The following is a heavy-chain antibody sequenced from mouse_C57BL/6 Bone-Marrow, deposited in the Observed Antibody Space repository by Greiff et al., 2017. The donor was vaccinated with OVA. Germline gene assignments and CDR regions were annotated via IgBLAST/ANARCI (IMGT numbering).Heavy chain of an antibody. V-gene: IGHV1-4*01. Sequence: VQLQQSGAELARPGASVKLSCTASGYTFTSYTMHWVKQRPGQGLEWIGYINPSSGYTKYNQKFKDKATLTADKSSSTAYMQLSSLTSEDSAVYYSALGEADSSRAMDYWGQGTSVTVSS. D-gene: IGHD3-2*02. CDR1: GYTFTSYT. CDR2: INPSSGYT. J-gene: IGHJ4*01. CDR3: ALGEADSSRAMDY.